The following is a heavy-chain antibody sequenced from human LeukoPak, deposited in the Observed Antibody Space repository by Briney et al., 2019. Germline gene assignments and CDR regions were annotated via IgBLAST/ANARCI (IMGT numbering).Heavy chain of an antibody. Sequence: GGSLRLSCAASGFTFSSYWMSWVRQAPGKGLEWVAIIKQDGSEKYYVDSVKGRFTISRDNAKNSLYLQMNSLRAEDTAVYYCARGSPLDYGSGSYWGLYYYDSSGYYYFDYWGQGTLVTVSS. CDR1: GFTFSSYW. D-gene: IGHD3-22*01. J-gene: IGHJ4*02. CDR3: ARGSPLDYGSGSYWGLYYYDSSGYYYFDY. V-gene: IGHV3-7*03. CDR2: IKQDGSEK.